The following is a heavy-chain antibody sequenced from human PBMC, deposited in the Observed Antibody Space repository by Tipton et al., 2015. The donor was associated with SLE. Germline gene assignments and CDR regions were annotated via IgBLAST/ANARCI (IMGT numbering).Heavy chain of an antibody. CDR3: ARAILTGWWFAP. CDR1: DGSIRSTNYY. V-gene: IGHV4-61*01. Sequence: TLSLTCTVSDGSIRSTNYYWNWIRQPPGKGLEWIGYIYYNGSTNYNPSLKSRVTISIDTSKNQFSLRLNSVSAADTAVYYCARAILTGWWFAPWGQGTLVTVSS. J-gene: IGHJ5*02. D-gene: IGHD3-9*01. CDR2: IYYNGST.